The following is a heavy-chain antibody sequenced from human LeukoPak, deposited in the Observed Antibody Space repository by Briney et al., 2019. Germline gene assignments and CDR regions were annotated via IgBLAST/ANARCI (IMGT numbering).Heavy chain of an antibody. J-gene: IGHJ4*02. CDR2: ISGSGGST. CDR1: GFTFSSYA. CDR3: AKMVNYGSGSYPDY. Sequence: PGGSLRLSCAASGFTFSSYAMSWVRQAPGKGLEWVSAISGSGGSTYYADSVKGRFTISRDNSKNTLYLQMSSLRAEDTAVYYCAKMVNYGSGSYPDYWGQGTLVTVSS. D-gene: IGHD3-10*01. V-gene: IGHV3-23*01.